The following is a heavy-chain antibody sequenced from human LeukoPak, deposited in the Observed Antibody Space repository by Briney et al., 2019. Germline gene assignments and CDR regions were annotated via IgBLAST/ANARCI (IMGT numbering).Heavy chain of an antibody. CDR3: ATLSQDYHTLYYFDY. CDR2: FDPEDGET. V-gene: IGHV1-24*01. Sequence: ASVKVSCKVSGYTLTELSMLWVRQAPGKGLEWMGGFDPEDGETIYAQKFQGRVTMTEDTSTDTAYMELSSLRSEDTAVYYCATLSQDYHTLYYFDYWGQGTLVTVSS. D-gene: IGHD4-11*01. J-gene: IGHJ4*02. CDR1: GYTLTELS.